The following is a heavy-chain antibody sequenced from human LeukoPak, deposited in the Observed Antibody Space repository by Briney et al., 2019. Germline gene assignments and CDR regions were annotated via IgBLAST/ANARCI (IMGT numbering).Heavy chain of an antibody. CDR1: GGSFSGYY. V-gene: IGHV4-34*01. CDR3: ARHEEDGSGSYFGY. Sequence: SETLSLTCAVYGGSFSGYYWSWIRQPPGKGQEWIGEINHSGSTNYNPSLKSRVTISVDTSKNQFSLKLSSVTAADTAVYYCARHEEDGSGSYFGYWGQGTLVTVSS. J-gene: IGHJ4*02. D-gene: IGHD3-10*01. CDR2: INHSGST.